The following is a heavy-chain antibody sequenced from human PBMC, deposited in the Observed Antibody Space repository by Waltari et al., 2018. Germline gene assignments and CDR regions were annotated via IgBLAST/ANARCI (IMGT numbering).Heavy chain of an antibody. D-gene: IGHD3-22*01. CDR2: MSYNERNI. CDR1: EFTFSSYA. J-gene: IGHJ6*02. Sequence: QVQLVESGGGVVQPGRSLRLSCAASEFTFSSYAMHWVRQAPGKGLEWVAVMSYNERNIYYVDSVKGRFTISRDNSKKTLYLQMNSLRPEDTAMYYCARDLCDRTKCHGMDVWGQGTTVTVSS. CDR3: ARDLCDRTKCHGMDV. V-gene: IGHV3-30*04.